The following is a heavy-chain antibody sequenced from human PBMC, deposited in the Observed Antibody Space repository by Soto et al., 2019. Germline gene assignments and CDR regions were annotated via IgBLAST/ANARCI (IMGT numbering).Heavy chain of an antibody. Sequence: EVQLVETGGGLIQPGGSLRLSCAVSGLTVSSYYMSWVRQAPGKGLEWVAIIYSAGSTYYADSVKGRFTISRDNSKNTVYLQMNSLRADDTAVYYCARVFTDTAKVFDYWGQGTLVTVSS. D-gene: IGHD5-18*01. J-gene: IGHJ4*02. V-gene: IGHV3-53*02. CDR3: ARVFTDTAKVFDY. CDR1: GLTVSSYY. CDR2: IYSAGST.